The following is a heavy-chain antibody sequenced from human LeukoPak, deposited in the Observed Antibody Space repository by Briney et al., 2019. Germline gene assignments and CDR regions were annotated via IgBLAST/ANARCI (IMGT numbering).Heavy chain of an antibody. D-gene: IGHD6-13*01. CDR3: AREGTGSSWYFY. J-gene: IGHJ4*02. CDR1: GGSISNYY. V-gene: IGHV4-4*07. Sequence: PSETLSLTCTVSGGSISNYYWSWIRQPAGKGLEWIGRIYTSGTTHYNPSLKSRVTMSVDTSKNQFSLNLSSVTAADTAVYYCAREGTGSSWYFYWGQGTLVTVSS. CDR2: IYTSGTT.